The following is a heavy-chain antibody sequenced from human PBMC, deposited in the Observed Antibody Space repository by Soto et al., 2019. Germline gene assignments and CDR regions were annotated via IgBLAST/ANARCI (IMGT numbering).Heavy chain of an antibody. V-gene: IGHV4-34*01. J-gene: IGHJ6*02. CDR2: INHSGST. CDR3: ARDLGAAAPYYYGMDV. D-gene: IGHD6-13*01. Sequence: SETLSLTCAVYGGAFSGYYWSWIRQPPGKGLEWIGEINHSGSTNYNPSLKSRVTISVDTSKNQFSLKLSSVTAADTAVYYCARDLGAAAPYYYGMDVWGQGTTVTVSS. CDR1: GGAFSGYY.